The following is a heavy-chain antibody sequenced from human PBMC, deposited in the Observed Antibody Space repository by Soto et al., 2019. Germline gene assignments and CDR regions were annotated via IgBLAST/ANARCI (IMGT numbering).Heavy chain of an antibody. D-gene: IGHD2-15*01. V-gene: IGHV1-8*01. CDR3: ARDRRYCSGGSCPPASY. CDR1: GYTFTSYD. Sequence: ASVKVSCKASGYTFTSYDINWVRQATGQGLEWMGWMNPNSGNTGYAQKFQGRVTITRDTSASTAYMELSSLRSEDTAVYYCARDRRYCSGGSCPPASYWGQRTLVTVSS. CDR2: MNPNSGNT. J-gene: IGHJ4*02.